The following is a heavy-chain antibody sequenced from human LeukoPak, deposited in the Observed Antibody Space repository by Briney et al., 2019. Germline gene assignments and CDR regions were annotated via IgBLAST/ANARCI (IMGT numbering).Heavy chain of an antibody. V-gene: IGHV1-69*04. CDR2: TIPILGIA. D-gene: IGHD3-22*01. J-gene: IGHJ3*02. CDR1: GDTFGSYA. Sequence: GASVKVSCKAPGDTFGSYAISWVRQAHGQGLEWMGRTIPILGIAKYAQKFQGRVTMTTDTSTSTAYMELRSLRSDDTAVYYCARDLETYDSSGYFPDDAFDIWGQGTMVTVSS. CDR3: ARDLETYDSSGYFPDDAFDI.